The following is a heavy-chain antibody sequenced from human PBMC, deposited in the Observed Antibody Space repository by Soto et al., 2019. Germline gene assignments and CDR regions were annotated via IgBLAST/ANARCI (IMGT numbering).Heavy chain of an antibody. CDR2: IYPGDSDT. J-gene: IGHJ4*02. D-gene: IGHD5-18*01. CDR1: GYTFSNFW. Sequence: GESLKISCQCSGYTFSNFWVGWVRQLPGQGLEWMGIIYPGDSDTRYSPSFQGQVTISADKSISTAYLQWSSLKASDTAMYYCARQGRDTAMVQGGYWGQGTLVTVSS. CDR3: ARQGRDTAMVQGGY. V-gene: IGHV5-51*01.